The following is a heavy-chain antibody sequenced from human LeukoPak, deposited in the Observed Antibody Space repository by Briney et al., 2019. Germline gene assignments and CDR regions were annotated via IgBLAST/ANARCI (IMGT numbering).Heavy chain of an antibody. CDR1: GGSISSGGHS. CDR3: ARRHDTSGYYYRGRAFDI. D-gene: IGHD3-22*01. CDR2: NDHSGST. Sequence: SETLSLTCAVSGGSISSGGHSWSWLRQPPGKGLEWIGDNDHSGSTYYNPSLKSRVTISVERSKNQFSLKLSSVTAADTAVYYCARRHDTSGYYYRGRAFDIWGQGTMVTVSS. V-gene: IGHV4-30-2*01. J-gene: IGHJ3*02.